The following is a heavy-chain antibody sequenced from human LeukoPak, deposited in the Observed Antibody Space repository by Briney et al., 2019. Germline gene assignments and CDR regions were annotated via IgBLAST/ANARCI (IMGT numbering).Heavy chain of an antibody. D-gene: IGHD4-11*01. V-gene: IGHV4-39*01. CDR3: ARRDYDYSTDY. Sequence: PSETLSLTCTVSGGSISSSSYYWGWIRQPPGKGLEWIGSIYYSGSTYYNPSLKSRVTISVDTSKNQFSLKLSSVTAADTAVYYCARRDYDYSTDYWGQGTLVTVSS. J-gene: IGHJ4*02. CDR1: GGSISSSSYY. CDR2: IYYSGST.